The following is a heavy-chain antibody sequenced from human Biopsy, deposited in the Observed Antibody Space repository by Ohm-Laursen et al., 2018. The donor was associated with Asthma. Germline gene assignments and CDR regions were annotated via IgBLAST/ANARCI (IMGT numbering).Heavy chain of an antibody. CDR2: ISYTGSA. Sequence: SETLSLTCTVSGGSMSSSSYYWGWIRQPPGKGLEWMGSISYTGSAYHNPSLKSRVTISEDTSKNQFSRKLSSVTAADTFVYYCARHWDWGSFFDYWGRGTPVTVSS. CDR1: GGSMSSSSYY. D-gene: IGHD7-27*01. CDR3: ARHWDWGSFFDY. J-gene: IGHJ4*02. V-gene: IGHV4-39*01.